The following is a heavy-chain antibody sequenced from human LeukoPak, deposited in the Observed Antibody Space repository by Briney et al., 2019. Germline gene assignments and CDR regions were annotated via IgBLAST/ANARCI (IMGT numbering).Heavy chain of an antibody. CDR2: ISAYNGNT. J-gene: IGHJ6*02. CDR3: ARELNYYDNSGYYTYYYGMDV. D-gene: IGHD3-22*01. V-gene: IGHV1-18*01. CDR1: GYTFTSYG. Sequence: ASVKVSCKASGYTFTSYGISWARQAPGQGLEWMGWISAYNGNTNYAQKLQGRVTMTTDTSTSTAYMELRSLRSDDTAVYYCARELNYYDNSGYYTYYYGMDVWGQGTTVTVSS.